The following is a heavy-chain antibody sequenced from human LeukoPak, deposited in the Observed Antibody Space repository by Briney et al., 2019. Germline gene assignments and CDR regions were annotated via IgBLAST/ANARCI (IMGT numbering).Heavy chain of an antibody. CDR2: ISSSSSYI. V-gene: IGHV3-21*04. CDR1: GFTFSSYT. Sequence: KTGGSLRLSCAASGFTFSSYTMNWVRQAPGKGLEWVSSISSSSSYIYYADSVRGRFTISRDNAKNSLYLQMNSLRAEDTAVYYCAKASLYYGSGSYIPGWFDPWGQGTLVTVSS. D-gene: IGHD3-10*01. J-gene: IGHJ5*02. CDR3: AKASLYYGSGSYIPGWFDP.